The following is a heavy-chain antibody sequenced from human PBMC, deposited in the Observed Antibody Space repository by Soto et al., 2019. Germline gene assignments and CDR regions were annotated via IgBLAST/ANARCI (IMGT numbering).Heavy chain of an antibody. CDR1: GYTFTGYY. CDR3: ARGKIVLVPAARLGYYYYGMDV. Sequence: ASVKVSCKASGYTFTGYYMHWVRQAPGQGLEWMGWINPNSGGTNYAQKFQGRVTITADESTSTAYMELSSLRFEDTAVYYCARGKIVLVPAARLGYYYYGMDVWGQGTTVTVSS. V-gene: IGHV1-2*02. D-gene: IGHD2-2*01. J-gene: IGHJ6*02. CDR2: INPNSGGT.